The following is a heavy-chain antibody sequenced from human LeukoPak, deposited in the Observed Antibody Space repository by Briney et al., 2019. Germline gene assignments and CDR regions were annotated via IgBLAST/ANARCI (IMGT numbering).Heavy chain of an antibody. V-gene: IGHV3-21*01. CDR2: ISLSGSSI. Sequence: GGSLRLSCAASGFIFSSYSMIWVRQAPGKGLEWVASISLSGSSIYYADSVKGRFTISRDNAKNSLYLQMNSLRAEDTAVYYCAKDRCSNGVGCYYYYMDVWGKGTTVTISS. CDR1: GFIFSSYS. D-gene: IGHD2-8*01. J-gene: IGHJ6*03. CDR3: AKDRCSNGVGCYYYYMDV.